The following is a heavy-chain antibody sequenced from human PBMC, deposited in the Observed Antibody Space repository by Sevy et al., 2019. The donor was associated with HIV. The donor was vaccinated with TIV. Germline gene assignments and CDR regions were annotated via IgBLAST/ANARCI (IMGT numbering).Heavy chain of an antibody. Sequence: SETLSLTCAVYGGSFSGYYWSWIRQPPGKGLEWIGEINHSGSTNYNPSLKSRVTISVDTSKNQFSLKLSSVTAADTAVYYCAREGPRYCSGGSCYPLDYWGQGTLVTVSS. CDR3: AREGPRYCSGGSCYPLDY. J-gene: IGHJ4*02. V-gene: IGHV4-34*01. CDR1: GGSFSGYY. CDR2: INHSGST. D-gene: IGHD2-15*01.